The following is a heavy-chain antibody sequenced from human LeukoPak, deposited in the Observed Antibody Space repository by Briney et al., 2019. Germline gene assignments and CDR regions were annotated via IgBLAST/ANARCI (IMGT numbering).Heavy chain of an antibody. D-gene: IGHD3-22*01. CDR2: ISNDGGGT. Sequence: GGSLRLSCAASGFTFNNYGLVWVRQAPGKGLEWVAAISNDGGGTMYAAFVEGRFTISRDNSKNTLFLQMNSLRAEDTALYYCAKGSSGYFADLWGQGTLVTVSS. CDR1: GFTFNNYG. J-gene: IGHJ5*02. CDR3: AKGSSGYFADL. V-gene: IGHV3-23*01.